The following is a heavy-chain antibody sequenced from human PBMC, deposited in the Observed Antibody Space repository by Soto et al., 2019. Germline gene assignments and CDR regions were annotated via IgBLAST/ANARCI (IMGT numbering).Heavy chain of an antibody. D-gene: IGHD3-16*02. CDR1: GFSLSTDGVG. J-gene: IGHJ3*01. V-gene: IGHV2-5*02. Sequence: QITLKESGPTLVKPTQTLTLTCTVSGFSLSTDGVGVGWLRQAPRKAPEWLAFIYWDDDKRYSLSLKNRLSITKDTSKNQVVFTMTHMDPVDTATYYCARARRMTAFGGVVAFGAFDVWGQGTMVTVSS. CDR2: IYWDDDK. CDR3: ARARRMTAFGGVVAFGAFDV.